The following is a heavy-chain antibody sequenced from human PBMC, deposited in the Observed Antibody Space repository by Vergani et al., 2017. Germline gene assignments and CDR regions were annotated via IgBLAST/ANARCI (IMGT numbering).Heavy chain of an antibody. V-gene: IGHV3-21*01. CDR1: GFTFSRHW. J-gene: IGHJ4*02. Sequence: EVQLVESGGGLVQPGGSLRLSCAASGFTFSRHWMHWVRQAPGKGLEWVSSISSSSSYIYYADSVKGRFTISRDNAKNSLYLQLNSLRAEDTAVYYCARGGLPFDYWGQGTLVTVSS. CDR2: ISSSSSYI. D-gene: IGHD5-18*01. CDR3: ARGGLPFDY.